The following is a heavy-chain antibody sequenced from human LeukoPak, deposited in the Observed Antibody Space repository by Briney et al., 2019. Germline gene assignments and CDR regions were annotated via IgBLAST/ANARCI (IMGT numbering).Heavy chain of an antibody. CDR3: ARSSRGSGWYSDY. CDR1: GFTLSSYW. J-gene: IGHJ4*02. V-gene: IGHV3-7*01. CDR2: INQDGSLI. Sequence: GGSLRLSCAASGFTLSSYWMSWVRQAPGKGPEWVAHINQDGSLIYYVDSVKGRFIISKDSAKNSLYLQMNSLRAEDTAVYYCARSSRGSGWYSDYWGREPWSPSPQ. D-gene: IGHD6-19*01.